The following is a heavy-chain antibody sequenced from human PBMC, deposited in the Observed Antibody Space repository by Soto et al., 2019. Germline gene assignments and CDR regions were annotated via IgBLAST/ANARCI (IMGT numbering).Heavy chain of an antibody. V-gene: IGHV1-69*13. CDR2: IIPIFGTA. D-gene: IGHD2-2*01. CDR1: GGTFSSYA. CDR3: ASQRRAADIVVVPAAIWVFNWFDP. Sequence: ASVKVSCKASGGTFSSYAISWVRQAPGQGLEWMGGIIPIFGTANYAQKFQGRVTITADESTSTAYMGLSSLGSEDTAVYYCASQRRAADIVVVPAAIWVFNWFDPWGQGTLVTVSS. J-gene: IGHJ5*02.